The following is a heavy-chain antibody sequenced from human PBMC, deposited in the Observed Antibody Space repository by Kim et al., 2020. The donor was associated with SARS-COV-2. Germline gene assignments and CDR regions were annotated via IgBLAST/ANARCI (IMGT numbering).Heavy chain of an antibody. CDR2: ISRSGTTT. CDR1: GFTFSIFA. Sequence: GGSLRLSCEASGFTFSIFAMSWVRQPPGKGLEWVSVISRSGTTTDYTDSVKGRFTVSRDNNKNTLYLQMNSLRVEDTAVYYCVKDNPYGDDEPYFFDFWGQGTLVTVSS. CDR3: VKDNPYGDDEPYFFDF. D-gene: IGHD4-17*01. V-gene: IGHV3-23*01. J-gene: IGHJ4*02.